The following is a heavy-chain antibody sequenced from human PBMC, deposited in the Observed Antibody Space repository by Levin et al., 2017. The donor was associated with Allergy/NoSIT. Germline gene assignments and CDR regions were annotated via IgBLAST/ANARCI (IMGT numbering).Heavy chain of an antibody. Sequence: GGSLRLSCAASGFTFSRYWMTWVRQAPGKGLEWVANINQDGSQRYYADSVKGRITMSRDNAKNSLDLQMSSLRAEDTAVYYCARETLCTNGVCYGLDFWGQGAPVTVSS. CDR1: GFTFSRYW. J-gene: IGHJ4*02. CDR3: ARETLCTNGVCYGLDF. D-gene: IGHD2-8*01. V-gene: IGHV3-7*01. CDR2: INQDGSQR.